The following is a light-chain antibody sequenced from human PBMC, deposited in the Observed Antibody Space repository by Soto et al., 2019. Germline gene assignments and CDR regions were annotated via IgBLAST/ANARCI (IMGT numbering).Light chain of an antibody. CDR2: DAS. Sequence: DIRMTQSPSTLSATVGDRVTITCRASQSISSWLAWYQQKPGKAPKLLIYDASSLESGVPSRFSGSGSGTEFTLTISSLQPDDFATYYCQQYNSYPWMFGQGTKVEIK. J-gene: IGKJ1*01. CDR3: QQYNSYPWM. V-gene: IGKV1-5*01. CDR1: QSISSW.